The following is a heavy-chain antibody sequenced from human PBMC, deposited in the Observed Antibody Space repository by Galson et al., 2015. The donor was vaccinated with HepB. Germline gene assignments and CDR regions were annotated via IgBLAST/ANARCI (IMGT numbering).Heavy chain of an antibody. CDR3: AKTMDGHFYYYGMDV. V-gene: IGHV3-30*18. Sequence: PLRHYCAAYGFIFSHYGMHWARQAPGKGLGWVAVISFDGSDRYYADSVKGRFTISRDSSKNTVNLQMNSLRTEDTAVYYCAKTMDGHFYYYGMDVWGQGTTVTVSS. CDR2: ISFDGSDR. J-gene: IGHJ6*02. D-gene: IGHD2-2*03. CDR1: GFIFSHYG.